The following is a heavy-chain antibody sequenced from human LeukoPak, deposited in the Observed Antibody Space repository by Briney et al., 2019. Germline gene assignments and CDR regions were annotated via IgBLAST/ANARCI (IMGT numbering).Heavy chain of an antibody. CDR2: IYYSGST. J-gene: IGHJ4*02. D-gene: IGHD2-2*01. V-gene: IGHV4-39*01. CDR3: ARHDCSSTSCYGPRSIYYFDY. CDR1: GGSPSSSRDY. Sequence: SETLSLTCTVSGGSPSSSRDYWGWIRQPPGKGLEWIGSIYYSGSTYYNPSLKSRVTISVDTSKNQFSLKLSSVTAADTAVYYCARHDCSSTSCYGPRSIYYFDYWGQGTLVTVSS.